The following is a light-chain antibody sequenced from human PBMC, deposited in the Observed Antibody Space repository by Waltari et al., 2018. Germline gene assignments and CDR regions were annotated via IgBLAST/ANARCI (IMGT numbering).Light chain of an antibody. CDR2: GAS. CDR3: QQYNNWPPEDT. Sequence: EIVMTQSPATLSVSPGERATLSCRASQNVDSNLAWYQHKPRQAPRLLIYGASTRATDTPARFSGSGSGTEFTLTISSLQSEDFAIDYCQQYNNWPPEDTFGRGTKLEI. CDR1: QNVDSN. V-gene: IGKV3-15*01. J-gene: IGKJ2*01.